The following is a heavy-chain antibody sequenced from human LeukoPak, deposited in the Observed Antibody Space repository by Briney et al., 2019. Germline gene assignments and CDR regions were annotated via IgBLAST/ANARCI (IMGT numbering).Heavy chain of an antibody. D-gene: IGHD3-3*01. CDR3: ARHNNFWSGYYTHNIFDY. V-gene: IGHV4-38-2*01. CDR1: GYSISSGYY. J-gene: IGHJ4*02. CDR2: IYHSGST. Sequence: SETLSLTCAVSGYSISSGYYWGWIRQPPGKGLEWIGSIYHSGSTYYNPSLKSRVTISVDTSKNQFSLKLSSVTAPDTAVYYCARHNNFWSGYYTHNIFDYWGQGTLVTVSS.